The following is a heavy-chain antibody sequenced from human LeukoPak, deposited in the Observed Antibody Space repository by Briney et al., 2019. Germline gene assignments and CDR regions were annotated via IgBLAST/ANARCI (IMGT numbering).Heavy chain of an antibody. V-gene: IGHV1-2*02. J-gene: IGHJ3*02. CDR2: INPNSGGT. Sequence: ASVKVSCKASGYTFTCYYMHLVRQAPGQGLGWMGWINPNSGGTNYAQRFQGRVTMTRDTSISTAYMELSRLRSDDTAVYYCARVDPEYCSGGSCYHDAFDIWGQGTMVTVSS. CDR3: ARVDPEYCSGGSCYHDAFDI. D-gene: IGHD2-15*01. CDR1: GYTFTCYY.